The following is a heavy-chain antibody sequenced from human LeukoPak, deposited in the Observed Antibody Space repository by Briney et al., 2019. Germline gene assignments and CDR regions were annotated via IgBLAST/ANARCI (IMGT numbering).Heavy chain of an antibody. Sequence: GGSLRLSCAASRFTFSSYAMSWVRQAPGKGLEWVSAISGSGGSTYYADSVKGRFTISRDNSKNTLYLQMNSLRAEDTAVYYCAKDLLEMSTHAGYYFDYWGQGTLVTVSS. CDR3: AKDLLEMSTHAGYYFDY. D-gene: IGHD5-24*01. J-gene: IGHJ4*02. CDR1: RFTFSSYA. V-gene: IGHV3-23*01. CDR2: ISGSGGST.